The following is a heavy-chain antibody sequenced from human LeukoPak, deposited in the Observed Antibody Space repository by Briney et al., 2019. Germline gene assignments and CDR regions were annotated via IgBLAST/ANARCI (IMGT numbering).Heavy chain of an antibody. D-gene: IGHD3-3*01. CDR1: GGSLNSYY. Sequence: SETLSLTCTVSGGSLNSYYWSWIRQPPGKGLEWIGNIYYTGNTNYNPSLKSRVSISLDTSRNQFFLNLSSVTAADTAVYYCARSFGSKNAFDVWGQGTVVTVSS. CDR2: IYYTGNT. CDR3: ARSFGSKNAFDV. V-gene: IGHV4-59*08. J-gene: IGHJ3*01.